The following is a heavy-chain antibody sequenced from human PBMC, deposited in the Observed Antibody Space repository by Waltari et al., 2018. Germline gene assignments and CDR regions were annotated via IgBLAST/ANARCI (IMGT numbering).Heavy chain of an antibody. Sequence: SSSYYWGWIRQPPGKGLEWIGSIYYSGSTYYNPSLKSRVTISVDTSKNQFSLKLSSVTAADTAVYYCARGLYDFWSGPTYFDLWGRGTLVTVSS. J-gene: IGHJ2*01. CDR1: SSSYY. CDR2: IYYSGST. D-gene: IGHD3-3*01. CDR3: ARGLYDFWSGPTYFDL. V-gene: IGHV4-39*07.